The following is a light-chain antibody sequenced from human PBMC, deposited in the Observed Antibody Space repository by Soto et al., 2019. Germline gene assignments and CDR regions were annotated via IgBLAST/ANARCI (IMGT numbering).Light chain of an antibody. CDR2: GAS. V-gene: IGKV3-15*01. Sequence: ELLLTQSPGTLSLSPGERATLSCRASQTVRNNYLAWYQQKPGQAPRLLIYGASTRATGIPARFSGSESGTEFTLTISSLQSEDFAVYYCQQYNDWPFTFGPGTKVD. CDR1: QTVRNN. J-gene: IGKJ3*01. CDR3: QQYNDWPFT.